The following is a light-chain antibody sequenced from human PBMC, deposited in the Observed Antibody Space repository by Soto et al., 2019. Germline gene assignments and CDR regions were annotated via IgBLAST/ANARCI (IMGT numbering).Light chain of an antibody. CDR2: NVS. J-gene: IGLJ2*01. V-gene: IGLV2-14*01. CDR1: SSDVGGYNY. Sequence: QSVLTQPASVSGSPGQSITISCTGTSSDVGGYNYVSWYQQHPGKAPKLMIYNVSNRPSGVSNRFSGSKSGNTASLTISGLEAEDEGHYYCSSITSTNTVLFGGGTKVTVL. CDR3: SSITSTNTVL.